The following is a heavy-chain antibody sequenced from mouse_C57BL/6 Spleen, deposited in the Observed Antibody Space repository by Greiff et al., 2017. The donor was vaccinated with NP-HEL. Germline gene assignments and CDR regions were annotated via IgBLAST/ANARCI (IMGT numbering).Heavy chain of an antibody. D-gene: IGHD2-1*01. CDR3: ASPLYYGNRYYFDY. V-gene: IGHV1-82*01. CDR1: GYAFSSSW. Sequence: VQLQQSGPELVKPGASVKISCKASGYAFSSSWMNWVKQRPGKGLEWIGRIYPGDGDTNYNGKFKGKATLTADKSSSTAYMQLSSLTSEDSAVYFCASPLYYGNRYYFDYWGQGTTLTVSS. J-gene: IGHJ2*01. CDR2: IYPGDGDT.